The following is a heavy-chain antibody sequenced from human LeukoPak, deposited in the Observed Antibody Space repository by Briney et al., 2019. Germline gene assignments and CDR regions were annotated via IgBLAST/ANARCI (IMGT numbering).Heavy chain of an antibody. D-gene: IGHD6-13*01. CDR1: GGSLRSYY. CDR3: ARHSSSWYPDY. Sequence: SETLSLTCTVSGGSLRSYYWSWVRQPPGKGLEWIGYIHYTGSTNYNPSLKSRVTITVDTSNNQFSLQLSSVTATDTAVYFCARHSSSWYPDYWGQGTLVTVSS. J-gene: IGHJ4*02. V-gene: IGHV4-59*08. CDR2: IHYTGST.